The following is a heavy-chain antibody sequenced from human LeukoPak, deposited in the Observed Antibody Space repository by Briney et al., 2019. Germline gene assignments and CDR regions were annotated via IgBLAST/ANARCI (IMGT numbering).Heavy chain of an antibody. D-gene: IGHD2-15*01. CDR2: IIPMFDTV. CDR1: GGSFSNYA. Sequence: GASVKVSCKTSGGSFSNYAIIWVRQAPGQGLEWMGGIIPMFDTVSYAQNFQDRITITADESTSTAYMELSSLTSEDTALYYCARGLISGRMAAGFDPWGQGTLVTVSS. J-gene: IGHJ5*02. CDR3: ARGLISGRMAAGFDP. V-gene: IGHV1-69*13.